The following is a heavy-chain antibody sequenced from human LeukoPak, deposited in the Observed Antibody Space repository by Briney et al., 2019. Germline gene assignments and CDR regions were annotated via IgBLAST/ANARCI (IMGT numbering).Heavy chain of an antibody. CDR1: GGSVSRSTYF. J-gene: IGHJ4*02. Sequence: SETLSLTCTVSGGSVSRSTYFWSWIRQPPGKGLEWIGYIYYSGSTNYNPSLKSRVTISVDTSKNQFSLKLSSVTAADTAVYYCARDPSGYFNYWGQGTLATVSS. CDR3: ARDPSGYFNY. V-gene: IGHV4-61*01. D-gene: IGHD3-22*01. CDR2: IYYSGST.